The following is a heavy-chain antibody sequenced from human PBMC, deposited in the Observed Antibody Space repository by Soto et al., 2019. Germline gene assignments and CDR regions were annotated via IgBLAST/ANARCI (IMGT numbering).Heavy chain of an antibody. CDR1: GYSFTSYW. Sequence: GESLKISCKGSGYSFTSYWISWVRQMPGKGLEWMGRIDPSDSYTNYSPSFQGHVTISADKSISTAYLQWSSLKASDTAMYYCASSGRFNNDAFDIWGQGTMVTVSS. D-gene: IGHD2-15*01. CDR2: IDPSDSYT. CDR3: ASSGRFNNDAFDI. J-gene: IGHJ3*02. V-gene: IGHV5-10-1*01.